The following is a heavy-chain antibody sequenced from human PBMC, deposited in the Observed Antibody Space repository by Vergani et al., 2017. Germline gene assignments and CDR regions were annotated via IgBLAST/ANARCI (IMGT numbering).Heavy chain of an antibody. CDR3: ARNWNYYYGMDV. J-gene: IGHJ6*02. CDR1: GFTVSSDE. D-gene: IGHD1-1*01. V-gene: IGHV3-48*03. CDR2: ISSSGSTI. Sequence: EVQLVESGGGLVQPGGSLRLSCAASGFTVSSDEMNWVRQAPGKGLEWVSYISSSGSTIYYADSVKGRFTISRDNAKNSLYLQMNSLRAEDTAVYYCARNWNYYYGMDVWGQGTTVTVSS.